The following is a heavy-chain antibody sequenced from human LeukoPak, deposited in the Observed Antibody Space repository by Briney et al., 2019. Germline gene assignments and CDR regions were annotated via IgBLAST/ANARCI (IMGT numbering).Heavy chain of an antibody. J-gene: IGHJ4*02. CDR2: ICGSGGCT. D-gene: IGHD6-19*01. CDR3: AKTTVGYSSGRYPGWPADC. CDR1: GFTFGSSW. Sequence: GGSLRLSCVDSGFTFGSSWMTWVRQAPGKELEWVSGICGSGGCTYYADSVKGRFTISRDNSKNTVYLQMNSLTADDTAIYYCAKTTVGYSSGRYPGWPADCWGQGTLVTVSS. V-gene: IGHV3-23*01.